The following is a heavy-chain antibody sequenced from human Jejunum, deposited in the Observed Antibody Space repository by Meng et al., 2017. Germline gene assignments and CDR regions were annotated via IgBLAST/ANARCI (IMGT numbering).Heavy chain of an antibody. D-gene: IGHD2/OR15-2a*01. Sequence: GGSLRLSCAASGFIFSNAWLSWVRQTPGKGLEWVGRIKSKTDGGTIDYAASVKGRFTISRDDSKNTLYLQMNSLKTDDTAVYYCTKDRLESFYFYYGMDVWGQGTTVTVSS. CDR1: GFIFSNAW. CDR3: TKDRLESFYFYYGMDV. J-gene: IGHJ6*02. V-gene: IGHV3-15*01. CDR2: IKSKTDGGTI.